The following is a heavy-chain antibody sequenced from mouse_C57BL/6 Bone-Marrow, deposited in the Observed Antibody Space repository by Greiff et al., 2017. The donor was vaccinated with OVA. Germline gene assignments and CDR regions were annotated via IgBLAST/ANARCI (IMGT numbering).Heavy chain of an antibody. V-gene: IGHV1-54*01. CDR1: GYAFTNYL. CDR3: ALITTVVATRYFDV. D-gene: IGHD1-1*01. J-gene: IGHJ1*03. CDR2: INPGSGGT. Sequence: QVQLQQSGAELVRPGTSVKVSCKASGYAFTNYLIEWVKQRPGQGLEWIGVINPGSGGTNYNEKFKGKATLTADKSSSTAYMQLSSLTSEDSAVYFCALITTVVATRYFDVWGTGTTVTVSS.